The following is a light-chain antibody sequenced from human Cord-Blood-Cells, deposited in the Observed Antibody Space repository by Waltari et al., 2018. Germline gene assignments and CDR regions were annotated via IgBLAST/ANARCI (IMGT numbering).Light chain of an antibody. CDR2: GAS. CDR1: QSVSSSY. CDR3: QQYGSPDT. Sequence: EIVLTQSPGTLSLSPGERATLSCRASQSVSSSYFAWYQQKPGQAPRLLIYGASSRATGSPDRFSGSGAGTDFTLTISRLEPEDFAVYYCQQYGSPDTFGQGTKLEIK. J-gene: IGKJ2*01. V-gene: IGKV3-20*01.